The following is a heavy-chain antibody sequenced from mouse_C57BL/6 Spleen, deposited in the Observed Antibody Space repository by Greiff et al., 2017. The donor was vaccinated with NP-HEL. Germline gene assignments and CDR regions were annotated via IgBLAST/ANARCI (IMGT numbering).Heavy chain of an antibody. D-gene: IGHD2-1*01. CDR1: GFNIKDDY. CDR2: IDPENGDT. J-gene: IGHJ4*01. CDR3: TTAIYYGNGYSAMDY. V-gene: IGHV14-4*01. Sequence: EVQLQQSGAELVRPGASVKLSCTASGFNIKDDYMHWVKQRPEQGLEWIGWIDPENGDTEYASKFQGKATITADTSDNTAYLQLSSLTSEDTAVYYCTTAIYYGNGYSAMDYWGQGTSVTVSS.